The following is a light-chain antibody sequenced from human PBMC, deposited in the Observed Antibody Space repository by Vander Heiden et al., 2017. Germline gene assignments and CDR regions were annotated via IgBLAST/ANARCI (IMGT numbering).Light chain of an antibody. CDR1: QNIGTW. CDR2: QAS. Sequence: DIQMTQSPSTLSASVGDRVTITCRASQNIGTWVAWYQQKSGKAPKVLIYQASTLESGVPSRCNGSGSGTEFTLTIDSLQPDDFAIYYCQQYDSYFRTFGQGTKVDIK. J-gene: IGKJ1*01. V-gene: IGKV1-5*03. CDR3: QQYDSYFRT.